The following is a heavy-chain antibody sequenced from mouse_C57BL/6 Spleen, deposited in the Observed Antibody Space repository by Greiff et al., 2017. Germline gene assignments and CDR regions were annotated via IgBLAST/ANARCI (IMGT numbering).Heavy chain of an antibody. V-gene: IGHV5-17*01. Sequence: EVHLVESGGGLVKPGGSLKLSCAASGFTFSDYGMHWVRQAPEKGLEWVAYISSGSSTIYYADTVKGRFTISRDNAKNTLFLQMTSLRSEDTAMYYCAKNYGNYVDYFDYWGQGTTLTVSS. CDR1: GFTFSDYG. D-gene: IGHD2-1*01. CDR3: AKNYGNYVDYFDY. CDR2: ISSGSSTI. J-gene: IGHJ2*01.